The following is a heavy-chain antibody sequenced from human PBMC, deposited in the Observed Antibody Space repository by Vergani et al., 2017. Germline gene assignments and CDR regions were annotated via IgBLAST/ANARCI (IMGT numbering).Heavy chain of an antibody. Sequence: QVQLVQSGAEVKKPGSSVKVSCKASGGTFSSYAISWVRQAPGQGLEWMGGIIPIFSTANYAQKFQGRVTITADESTSTAYMELSSLRSEDTAVYYCARGGTTGTTIDDAFDIWGQGTMVTVSS. J-gene: IGHJ3*02. CDR1: GGTFSSYA. D-gene: IGHD1-1*01. V-gene: IGHV1-69*01. CDR2: IIPIFSTA. CDR3: ARGGTTGTTIDDAFDI.